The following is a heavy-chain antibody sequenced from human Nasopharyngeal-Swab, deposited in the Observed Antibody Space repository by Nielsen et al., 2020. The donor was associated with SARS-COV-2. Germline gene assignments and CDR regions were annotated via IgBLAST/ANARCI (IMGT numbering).Heavy chain of an antibody. Sequence: GGSLRLSCAASGFPFSIYTMNWFRQTPGKGLEWVSAISSTGDYIYHAASVKGRFTISRDNAKNSLYLQMNSLRAEDTAVYYCTRDTPAMFAYWGQGTLVTVSS. CDR1: GFPFSIYT. CDR2: ISSTGDYI. CDR3: TRDTPAMFAY. J-gene: IGHJ4*02. V-gene: IGHV3-21*01.